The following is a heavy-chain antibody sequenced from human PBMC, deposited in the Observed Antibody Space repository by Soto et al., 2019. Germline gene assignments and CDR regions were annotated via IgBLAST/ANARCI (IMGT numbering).Heavy chain of an antibody. V-gene: IGHV4-31*03. CDR1: GGSISSGGYY. D-gene: IGHD3-3*01. CDR2: IYYSGST. CDR3: ASGDDITIFGEAAFDI. Sequence: QVQLQESAPGLVKPSQTLSLTCTVSGGSISSGGYYWSWIRQHPGKGLEWIGYIYYSGSTYYNPSLKSRVTISVDTSKNQFSLKLSSVAAADTAVYYWASGDDITIFGEAAFDIWGQGTMVTVSS. J-gene: IGHJ3*02.